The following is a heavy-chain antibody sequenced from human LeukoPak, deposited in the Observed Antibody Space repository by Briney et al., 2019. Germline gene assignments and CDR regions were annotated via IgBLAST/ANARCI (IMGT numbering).Heavy chain of an antibody. V-gene: IGHV3-33*01. CDR1: GFTFSSYG. J-gene: IGHJ4*02. Sequence: GRSLRLSCAASGFTFSSYGMHWVRQAPGKGLEWVAVIWYDGSNEYYADSVQGRFTIFRDIPKNTLFLQMNSLRAEDTAIYYCARDSARDGYNYYFDSWGQGTLVTVSS. CDR2: IWYDGSNE. CDR3: ARDSARDGYNYYFDS. D-gene: IGHD5-24*01.